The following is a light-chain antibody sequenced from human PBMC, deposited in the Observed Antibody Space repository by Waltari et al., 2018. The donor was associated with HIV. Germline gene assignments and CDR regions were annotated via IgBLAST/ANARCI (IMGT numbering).Light chain of an antibody. CDR2: RNN. Sequence: QSVLTQPPPASGTPGPRVTIPCSGSSSNIGSKYVYWFQQLPGTAPNLLMYRNNQRPSGVPDRVSGSKSGTSASLAISGLRAEDEADYYCAAWDDSLSAVVFGGGTKLTVL. J-gene: IGLJ3*02. CDR3: AAWDDSLSAVV. CDR1: SSNIGSKY. V-gene: IGLV1-47*01.